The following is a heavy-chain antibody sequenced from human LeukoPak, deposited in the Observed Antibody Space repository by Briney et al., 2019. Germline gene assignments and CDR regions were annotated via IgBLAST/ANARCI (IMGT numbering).Heavy chain of an antibody. CDR1: GGSFNGYY. Sequence: SETLSLXCAVYGGSFNGYYWTWIRQPPGKGLEWIGEINHSGGTDYNPSLKSRVTISIDTSKNQFSLRLTSVTAADTAVYYCARGASGQQLVQVYWGQGTLVTVSS. V-gene: IGHV4-34*01. CDR3: ARGASGQQLVQVY. CDR2: INHSGGT. J-gene: IGHJ4*02. D-gene: IGHD6-13*01.